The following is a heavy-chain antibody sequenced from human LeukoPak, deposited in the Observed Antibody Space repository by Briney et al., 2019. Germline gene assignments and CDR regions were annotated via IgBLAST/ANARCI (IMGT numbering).Heavy chain of an antibody. CDR1: GFTFSSYS. Sequence: EGSLRLSCAASGFTFSSYSMNWVRQAPGKGLEWVSSISGSSSYIYYADSVKGRFTISRDNARNSLYLQMSSLRAEDTALYYCARAQIQYYYGSGSFLLPDYWGQGTLVTVSS. J-gene: IGHJ4*02. CDR3: ARAQIQYYYGSGSFLLPDY. V-gene: IGHV3-21*01. D-gene: IGHD3-10*01. CDR2: ISGSSSYI.